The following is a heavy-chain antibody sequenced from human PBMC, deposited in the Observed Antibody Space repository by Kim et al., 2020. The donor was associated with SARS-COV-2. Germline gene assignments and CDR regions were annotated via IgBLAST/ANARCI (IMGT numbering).Heavy chain of an antibody. V-gene: IGHV1-2*06. D-gene: IGHD6-13*01. Sequence: ASVKVSCKASGYTFTDYYMHWVRQAPGQGLEWMGRINPNIGGPNYAQKFQGRVTMTRDTSISTDYMELSRRRSDDTAVYYCARGNSSTWSDPWGQGTLVT. CDR1: GYTFTDYY. J-gene: IGHJ5*02. CDR3: ARGNSSTWSDP. CDR2: INPNIGGP.